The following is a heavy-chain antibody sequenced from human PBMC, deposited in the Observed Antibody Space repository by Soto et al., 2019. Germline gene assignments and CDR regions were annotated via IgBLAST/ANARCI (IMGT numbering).Heavy chain of an antibody. Sequence: GGSLRLSCAASGFTLSDHYMDWVRQAPGKGLEWVARSRNKDHSYSTEYAASVKGRFTISRDDSQSSLYLLMTSLKAEDTAVYYCVRGHWSFDYWGQGTVVTVSS. CDR1: GFTLSDHY. V-gene: IGHV3-72*01. D-gene: IGHD2-8*02. CDR3: VRGHWSFDY. J-gene: IGHJ4*02. CDR2: SRNKDHSYST.